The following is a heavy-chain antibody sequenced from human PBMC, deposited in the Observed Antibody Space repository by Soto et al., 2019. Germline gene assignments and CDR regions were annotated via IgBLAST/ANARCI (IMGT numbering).Heavy chain of an antibody. CDR1: GFTFSSYS. V-gene: IGHV3-48*01. CDR2: ISSSSSTI. J-gene: IGHJ3*02. CDR3: AREGGPAYYDYIWGTDWGADAFDI. Sequence: EVQLVESGGGLVQPGGSLRLSCAASGFTFSSYSMNWVRQAPGKGLEWVSYISSSSSTIYYADSVKGRFTISRDNAKNSLYRKRNSLRAEDTAVYYCAREGGPAYYDYIWGTDWGADAFDIWGQGTMVTVSS. D-gene: IGHD3-16*01.